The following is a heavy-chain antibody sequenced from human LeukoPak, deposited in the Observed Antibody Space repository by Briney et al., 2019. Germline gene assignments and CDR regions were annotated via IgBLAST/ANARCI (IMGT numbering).Heavy chain of an antibody. CDR1: GFTFSRYA. Sequence: PGGSLRLSCAASGFTFSRYAMHWVRQAPGKGLEWVALISYDGSNKYYADSVKGRFTISRDNSKNTLYLQMNSLRAEDTAVYYCARDQGMATSYIDYWGQGTLVTVSS. CDR2: ISYDGSNK. D-gene: IGHD5-24*01. V-gene: IGHV3-30-3*01. CDR3: ARDQGMATSYIDY. J-gene: IGHJ4*02.